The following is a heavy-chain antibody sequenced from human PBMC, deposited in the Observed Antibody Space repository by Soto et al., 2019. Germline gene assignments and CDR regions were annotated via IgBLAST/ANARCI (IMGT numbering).Heavy chain of an antibody. CDR1: GFTFSSYG. CDR3: AKDQGYCSGGSCYSGNWFDP. V-gene: IGHV3-30*18. J-gene: IGHJ5*02. D-gene: IGHD2-15*01. CDR2: ISYDGSNK. Sequence: QVQLVESGGGVVQPGRSLRLSCAASGFTFSSYGMHWVRQAPGKGLEWVAVISYDGSNKYYADSVKGRFTISRDNSKNTLYLRMNSLRAEDTAVYYCAKDQGYCSGGSCYSGNWFDPWGQGTLVTVSS.